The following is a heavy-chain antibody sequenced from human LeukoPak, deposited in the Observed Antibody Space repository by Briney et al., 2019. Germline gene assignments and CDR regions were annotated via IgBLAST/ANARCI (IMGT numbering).Heavy chain of an antibody. J-gene: IGHJ4*02. D-gene: IGHD6-13*01. CDR2: INHSGST. V-gene: IGHV4-34*01. CDR1: GGSFSGYY. Sequence: PSETLSLTCAVYGGSFSGYYGSWIRQPPGKGLEWIGEINHSGSTNYNPSLKSRGTISVDTSKNQFSLKLSSVTAADTAVYYCARGIAAENPFDYWGQGTLVTVSS. CDR3: ARGIAAENPFDY.